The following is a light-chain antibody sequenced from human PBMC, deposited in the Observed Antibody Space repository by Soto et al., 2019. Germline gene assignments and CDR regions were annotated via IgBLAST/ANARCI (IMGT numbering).Light chain of an antibody. CDR2: DVS. CDR1: SSDVGGYNY. J-gene: IGLJ2*01. V-gene: IGLV2-14*01. CDR3: SSYTSSSTLVV. Sequence: QSALTQPASMSGSPGQSITISCTGTSSDVGGYNYVSWYQQHPGKAPKLMIYDVSNRPSGVSNRFSGSKSGNTASLTISGLRAEEEADYYCSSYTSSSTLVVFGGGTKVTVL.